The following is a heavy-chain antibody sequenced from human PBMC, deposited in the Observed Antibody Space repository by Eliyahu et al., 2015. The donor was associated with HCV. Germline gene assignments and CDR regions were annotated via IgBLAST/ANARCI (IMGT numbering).Heavy chain of an antibody. Sequence: EVXLVESGGGLVQPGGSLRLSXXASGFTVSNNYLSWVRQAPGKGLDWVSVIYIDTNTYYADSVKGRFTISRDNSKNTLYLQMNSLRAEDTAVYYCARGASMALDVWGQGTTVTVSS. CDR2: IYIDTNT. CDR1: GFTVSNNY. CDR3: ARGASMALDV. V-gene: IGHV3-66*02. D-gene: IGHD4/OR15-4a*01. J-gene: IGHJ6*02.